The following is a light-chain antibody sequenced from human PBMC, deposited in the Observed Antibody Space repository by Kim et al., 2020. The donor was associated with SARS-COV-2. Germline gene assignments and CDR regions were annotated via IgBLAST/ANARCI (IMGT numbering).Light chain of an antibody. J-gene: IGKJ2*01. CDR3: QQYGSTPYT. CDR1: QSDSSSY. V-gene: IGKV3-20*01. Sequence: PEERATLSWRARQSDSSSYLAWYQQKPGQAPRLLIYGASSMATGIPDRFSGSGSGTDFTLTISRLEPEDFAVYYCQQYGSTPYTFGQGTKLEI. CDR2: GAS.